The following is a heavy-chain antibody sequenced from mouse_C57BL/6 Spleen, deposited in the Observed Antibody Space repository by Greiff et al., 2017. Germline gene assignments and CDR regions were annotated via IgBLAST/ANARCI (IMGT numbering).Heavy chain of an antibody. CDR3: AKMGGYDYDVAY. CDR2: IWRGGST. CDR1: GFSLTSYG. V-gene: IGHV2-5*01. Sequence: VKLQESGPGLVQPSQSLSITCTVSGFSLTSYGVHWVRQSPGKGLEWLGVIWRGGSTDYNAAFMSRLSITKDNSKSQVFFKMNSLQADDTAIYYCAKMGGYDYDVAYWGQGTLVTVSA. J-gene: IGHJ3*01. D-gene: IGHD2-4*01.